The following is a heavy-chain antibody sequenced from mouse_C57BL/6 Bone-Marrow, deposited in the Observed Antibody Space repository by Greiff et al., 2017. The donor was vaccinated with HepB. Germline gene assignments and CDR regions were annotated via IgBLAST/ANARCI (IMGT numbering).Heavy chain of an antibody. Sequence: QVQLQQPGAELVKPGASVKLSCKASGYTFTSYWMHWVKQRPGQGLEWIGMIHPNSGSTNYNEKFKSKATLTVDKSSSTAYMQLSSLTSEDSTVYYCARTGTEAMDYWGQGTSVTVAS. CDR1: GYTFTSYW. CDR2: IHPNSGST. J-gene: IGHJ4*01. D-gene: IGHD2-14*01. CDR3: ARTGTEAMDY. V-gene: IGHV1-64*01.